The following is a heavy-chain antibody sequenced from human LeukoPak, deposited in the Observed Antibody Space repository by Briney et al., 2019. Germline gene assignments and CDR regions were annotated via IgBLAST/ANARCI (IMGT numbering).Heavy chain of an antibody. V-gene: IGHV5-51*01. CDR2: IYPGDSDT. CDR3: ARQRSGSYFPDLYDY. CDR1: GYSFSSYW. J-gene: IGHJ4*02. Sequence: GESLKISCKGSGYSFSSYWIVWVRQMPGKGLEWMGIIYPGDSDTRYSPSFQGQVTISADKSISTAYLQWSSLKASDTAMYYCARQRSGSYFPDLYDYWGQGTLVSVSS. D-gene: IGHD3-10*01.